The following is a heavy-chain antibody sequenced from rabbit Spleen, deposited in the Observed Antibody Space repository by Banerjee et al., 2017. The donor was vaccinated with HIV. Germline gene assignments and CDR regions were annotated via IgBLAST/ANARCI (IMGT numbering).Heavy chain of an antibody. D-gene: IGHD8-1*01. CDR1: GVSFSDKDV. CDR2: INIVTGKD. CDR3: ARDSGSSFSSYGMDL. J-gene: IGHJ6*01. Sequence: QEQLVESGGGLVQPGGSLKVSCKASGVSFSDKDVMCWVRQAPGKGLEWIACINIVTGKDVYATWAKGRFIMSRTSSTTVTLQMTSLTAADTATYICARDSGSSFSSYGMDLWGQGTLVTVS. V-gene: IGHV1S45*01.